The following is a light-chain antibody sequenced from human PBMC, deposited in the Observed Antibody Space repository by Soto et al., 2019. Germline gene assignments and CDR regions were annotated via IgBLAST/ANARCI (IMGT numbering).Light chain of an antibody. J-gene: IGKJ3*01. CDR2: CAS. V-gene: IGKV3-20*01. CDR3: HQFGSPPLDT. CDR1: QTISSRF. Sequence: ESVLTQSPGTLSFSPGESATLSCRASQTISSRFLAWYQQKPGQAPRLLIYCASRNSPGIPDRLSGSGSWSDCAIPISRLEPEDFAVYYCHQFGSPPLDTFGPGTKVEIK.